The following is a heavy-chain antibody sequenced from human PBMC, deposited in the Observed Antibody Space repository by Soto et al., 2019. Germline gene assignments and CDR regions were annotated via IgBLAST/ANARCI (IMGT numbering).Heavy chain of an antibody. CDR1: GYTFTGHY. CDR3: AKDASKTFGYSYHNEH. Sequence: ASVKVSCKASGYTFTGHYTHWLRQAPGQGLEWMGWINPNTGATNYAQNFQNRVTMTRDTSISTAYMELTWLTSDDTAIYYCAKDASKTFGYSYHNEHWGQGTLVIVSS. J-gene: IGHJ4*02. D-gene: IGHD5-18*01. V-gene: IGHV1-2*02. CDR2: INPNTGAT.